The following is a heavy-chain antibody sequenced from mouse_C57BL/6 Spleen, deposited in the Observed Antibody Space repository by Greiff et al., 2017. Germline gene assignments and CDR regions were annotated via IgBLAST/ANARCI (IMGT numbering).Heavy chain of an antibody. V-gene: IGHV1-82*01. CDR3: ARNGDYGGDYAMDY. J-gene: IGHJ4*01. CDR1: GYAFSSSW. D-gene: IGHD2-4*01. CDR2: IYPGDGDT. Sequence: VQLQQSGPELVKPGASVKISCKASGYAFSSSWMNWVKQRPGKGLEWIGRIYPGDGDTNYNGKFKGKATLTADKSSSTAYMQLSSLTSEDSAVYFCARNGDYGGDYAMDYWGQGTSVTVSS.